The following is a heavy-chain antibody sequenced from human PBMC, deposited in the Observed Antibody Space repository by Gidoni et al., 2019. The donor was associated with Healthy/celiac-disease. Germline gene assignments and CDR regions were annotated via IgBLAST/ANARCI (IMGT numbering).Heavy chain of an antibody. CDR3: AILSSGIAAAGPYFDY. D-gene: IGHD6-13*01. Sequence: QVQLVESGGGVVQPGRSLRLSCAASGFTFSSYGMHWVRQAPGKGLEWVAVRSDDGSNKYYADAGKGRFTISRDNSKKTLYLQMNSLRAEETAVYYCAILSSGIAAAGPYFDYWGQGTLVTVSS. CDR1: GFTFSSYG. J-gene: IGHJ4*02. CDR2: RSDDGSNK. V-gene: IGHV3-30*03.